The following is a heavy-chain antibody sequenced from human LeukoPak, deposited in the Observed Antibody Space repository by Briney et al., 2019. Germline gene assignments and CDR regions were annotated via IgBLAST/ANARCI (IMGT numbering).Heavy chain of an antibody. V-gene: IGHV4-34*01. CDR1: GWSLNDYY. D-gene: IGHD2-2*01. CDR2: INARGDT. Sequence: SETLSLTCAVYGWSLNDYYWNWVRQPPGKGLEWIGEINARGDTNYNPSLKSRVTISVDSSNNQFSLTLTSMIAADTAIYYCARGQVPAARGYNWFDPWGQGTLVTVSS. CDR3: ARGQVPAARGYNWFDP. J-gene: IGHJ5*02.